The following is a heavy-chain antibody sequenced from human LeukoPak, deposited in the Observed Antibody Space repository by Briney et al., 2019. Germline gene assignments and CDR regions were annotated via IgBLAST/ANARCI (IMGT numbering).Heavy chain of an antibody. CDR3: ARDHLSDWYFDL. CDR2: IYYSGST. Sequence: SETLSLTCTVSGASISSYYWGWIRQPPGKGLEWIGSIYYSGSTYYNPSLKSRVTISVDTSKNQFSLKLSSVTAADTAVYYCARDHLSDWYFDLWGRGTLVTVSS. V-gene: IGHV4-39*07. CDR1: GASISSYY. J-gene: IGHJ2*01.